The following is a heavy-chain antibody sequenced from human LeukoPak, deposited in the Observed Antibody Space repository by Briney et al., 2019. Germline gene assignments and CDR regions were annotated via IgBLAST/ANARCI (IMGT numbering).Heavy chain of an antibody. CDR1: GDSINSSTSY. D-gene: IGHD3-3*01. CDR3: ARVFRFSYFDY. Sequence: SETLSLTCSVSGDSINSSTSYWGWVRQPPGKGLEWIGTIFHSGSIYNNPSLKSRVTMSLDTSKNQFSLRLRSVTAADTAFYYCARVFRFSYFDYWGQGALITVS. CDR2: IFHSGSI. V-gene: IGHV4-39*07. J-gene: IGHJ4*02.